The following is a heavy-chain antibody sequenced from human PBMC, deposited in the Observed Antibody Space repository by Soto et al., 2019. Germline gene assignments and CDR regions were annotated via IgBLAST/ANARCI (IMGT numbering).Heavy chain of an antibody. CDR3: ARGELLGDAFDI. D-gene: IGHD1-26*01. CDR1: GGSINSGSYS. J-gene: IGHJ3*02. CDR2: IYHSGST. V-gene: IGHV4-30-2*01. Sequence: SETLSLTCAVSGGSINSGSYSWSWIRQPPGKGLEWIGYIYHSGSTNLNPSLKSRVTISVDTSTNQFSLQLNSVTAADTAVYFCARGELLGDAFDIWGQGTMVTVSS.